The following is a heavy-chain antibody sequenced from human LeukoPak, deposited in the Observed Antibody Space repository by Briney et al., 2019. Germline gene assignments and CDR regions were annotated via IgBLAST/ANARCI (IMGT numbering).Heavy chain of an antibody. CDR2: ISGSGNST. D-gene: IGHD6-6*01. Sequence: GGSLRLSCAASEVAFSRYAMSWVRQAPGKGLEWVSTISGSGNSTYYADSVKGRFTVSRDNSNDTMFLHRNTLRAEDTAIYYCAKMARSSRYYYFFMEVWGKGTAVTVSS. CDR1: EVAFSRYA. J-gene: IGHJ6*03. V-gene: IGHV3-23*01. CDR3: AKMARSSRYYYFFMEV.